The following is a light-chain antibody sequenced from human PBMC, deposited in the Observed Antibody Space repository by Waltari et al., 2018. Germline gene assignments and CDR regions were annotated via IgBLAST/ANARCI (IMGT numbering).Light chain of an antibody. V-gene: IGKV3-11*01. CDR3: QQRSDWPCT. Sequence: EIVLTQSPAILSLSPGERATLSCRASQSVSSQLAWYQQKPGQAPRLLIYDASDRATGIPGRFSGSGSGTDFTLTISSLEPEDFAVYYCQQRSDWPCTFGQGTRVEIK. J-gene: IGKJ1*01. CDR2: DAS. CDR1: QSVSSQ.